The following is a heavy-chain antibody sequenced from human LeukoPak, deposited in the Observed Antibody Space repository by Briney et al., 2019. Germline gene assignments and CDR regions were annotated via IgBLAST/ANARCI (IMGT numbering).Heavy chain of an antibody. D-gene: IGHD4-17*01. V-gene: IGHV3-74*01. CDR2: INSDGSST. Sequence: PGGSLRLSCAASGFTFSSYWMHWVRQAPGKGLVWVSRINSDGSSTSYADSVKGRFTISRDNAKNTLYLQMNSLRAEDTAVYYCARSTVTLGDWFDPWGQGTLVTVSS. CDR3: ARSTVTLGDWFDP. J-gene: IGHJ5*02. CDR1: GFTFSSYW.